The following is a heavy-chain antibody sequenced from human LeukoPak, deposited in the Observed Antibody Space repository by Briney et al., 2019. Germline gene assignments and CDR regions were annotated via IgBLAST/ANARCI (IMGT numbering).Heavy chain of an antibody. V-gene: IGHV3-48*03. Sequence: GGSLRLSCAAAGFTFTNYEMNWVRQAPGKGLEWVSYISSSSYTIYYADSVKGRFTISRDNAKNSLYLQMNSLRAEDTAVYYCARNDPWDYWGQGSLVTVSS. CDR1: GFTFTNYE. CDR2: ISSSSYTI. J-gene: IGHJ4*02. CDR3: ARNDPWDY.